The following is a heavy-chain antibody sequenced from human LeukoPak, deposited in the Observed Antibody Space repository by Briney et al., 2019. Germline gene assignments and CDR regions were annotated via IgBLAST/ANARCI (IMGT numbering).Heavy chain of an antibody. CDR2: ITGSGGNT. Sequence: GGSLRLSCAASGFTFSNYAMSWVRQAPGKGLEWVSAITGSGGNTYYADSVKGRFTISRDNSKNTVFLQMNSLRAEDTAVYYCAKWGDYDVLTGYYVSGYWGQGTLVTVSS. J-gene: IGHJ4*02. CDR3: AKWGDYDVLTGYYVSGY. V-gene: IGHV3-23*01. D-gene: IGHD3-9*01. CDR1: GFTFSNYA.